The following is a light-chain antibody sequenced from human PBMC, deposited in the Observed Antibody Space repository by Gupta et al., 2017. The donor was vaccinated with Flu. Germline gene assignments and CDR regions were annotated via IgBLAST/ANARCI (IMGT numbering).Light chain of an antibody. Sequence: DIQMTQSPSTLSASVGDRVTITCRASQSIRSWLAWYQQKPGKAPKLLIYKASSLESGVPSRFSGSGSGTEFTLTSSSLQPDDFATYYCQQYNSYWTFGQGTKLEIK. J-gene: IGKJ2*01. CDR3: QQYNSYWT. CDR1: QSIRSW. V-gene: IGKV1-5*03. CDR2: KAS.